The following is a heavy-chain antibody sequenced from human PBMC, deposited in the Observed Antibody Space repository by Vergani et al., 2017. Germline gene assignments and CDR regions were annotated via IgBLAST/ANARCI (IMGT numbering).Heavy chain of an antibody. CDR1: GFTFSSYS. D-gene: IGHD4-17*01. V-gene: IGHV3-21*01. J-gene: IGHJ6*02. CDR3: ARDGDYGPYESGGMDV. CDR2: ISSSSSYI. Sequence: EVQLVESGGGLVKPGGSLRLSCAASGFTFSSYSMNWVRQAPGKGLEWVSSISSSSSYIYYADSVKGRFTISRDNAKNSLYLQMNSLRAEDTAVYYCARDGDYGPYESGGMDVWGQGTTVTVSS.